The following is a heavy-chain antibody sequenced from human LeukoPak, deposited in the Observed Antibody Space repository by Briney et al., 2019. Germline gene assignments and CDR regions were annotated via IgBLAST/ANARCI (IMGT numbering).Heavy chain of an antibody. D-gene: IGHD1-26*01. CDR2: ISSTGGTI. V-gene: IGHV3-48*04. CDR1: GFTFSSNS. J-gene: IGHJ4*02. Sequence: PGGSLRLSCAASGFTFSSNSMNWVRQAPGKGLEWVSYISSTGGTIYYADSMKGRFTISRDNAKNTVYLQMNSLRADDTAVYYCTRDLVGATSDFWGPGTLVTVSS. CDR3: TRDLVGATSDF.